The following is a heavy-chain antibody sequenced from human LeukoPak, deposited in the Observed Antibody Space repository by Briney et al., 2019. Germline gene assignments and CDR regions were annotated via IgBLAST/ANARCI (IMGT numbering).Heavy chain of an antibody. D-gene: IGHD6-19*01. CDR2: IIPIFGTA. CDR1: GGTFSSYA. V-gene: IGHV1-69*06. J-gene: IGHJ1*01. CDR3: ARGNSSGSKYFQH. Sequence: SVKVSCKASGGTFSSYAISWVRQAPGQGLEWMGGIIPIFGTANYAQKFQGRVTITADKSTGTAYMELSSLRSEDTAVYYCARGNSSGSKYFQHWGQGTLVTVSS.